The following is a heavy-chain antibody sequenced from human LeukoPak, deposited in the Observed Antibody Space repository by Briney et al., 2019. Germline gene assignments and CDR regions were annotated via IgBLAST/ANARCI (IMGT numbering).Heavy chain of an antibody. V-gene: IGHV3-7*03. CDR3: ARGPNYGSRSDYFDY. J-gene: IGHJ4*02. D-gene: IGHD3-10*01. Sequence: GGSLRLSCAASGFTFSNYWMNWVRQTPGKGLEWVANMKHEGSEKYCVDCVKGRFTISRDNAKNSLYLQMNSLRAEDTAVYYCARGPNYGSRSDYFDYWGQGTLVTVSS. CDR2: MKHEGSEK. CDR1: GFTFSNYW.